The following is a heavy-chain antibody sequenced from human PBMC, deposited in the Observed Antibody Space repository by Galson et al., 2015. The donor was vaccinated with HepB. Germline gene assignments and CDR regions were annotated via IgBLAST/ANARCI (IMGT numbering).Heavy chain of an antibody. V-gene: IGHV6-1*01. CDR2: TYYRSKWYN. D-gene: IGHD3-10*01. CDR3: ARGNKYYGSGSYYNEYLNWFDP. CDR1: GDSVSSNSAA. Sequence: CAISGDSVSSNSAAWNWIRQSPSRGLEWLGRTYYRSKWYNDYAVSVKSRITINPDTSKNQFSLQLNSVTPEDTAVYYCARGNKYYGSGSYYNEYLNWFDPWGQGTLVTVSS. J-gene: IGHJ5*02.